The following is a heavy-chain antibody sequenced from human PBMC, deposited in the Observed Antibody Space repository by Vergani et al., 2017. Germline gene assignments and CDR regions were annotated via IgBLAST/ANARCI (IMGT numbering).Heavy chain of an antibody. J-gene: IGHJ2*01. CDR2: IYNRGNA. CDR3: ASGNYYSDSTSHFRWKYFDV. Sequence: QMQLQESGPGLVKSSETLSLTCTVSGDSIISRSYYWGWIRQPPGKGLEWIGSIYNRGNADSSSSLKSRVTISADTSKNQFSMRLTSVTAAVTAVYYCASGNYYSDSTSHFRWKYFDVLGRGTRVAVPS. D-gene: IGHD3-22*01. V-gene: IGHV4-39*01. CDR1: GDSIISRSYY.